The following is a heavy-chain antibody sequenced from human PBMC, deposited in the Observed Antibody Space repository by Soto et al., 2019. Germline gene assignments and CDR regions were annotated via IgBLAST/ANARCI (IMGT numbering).Heavy chain of an antibody. CDR3: TATTEIYTTAGYYVNYFGT. V-gene: IGHV4-39*01. Sequence: SETLSLTCSVSGASFSSTPYFWGWIRQPPGKGLEWIASSYYGGMTYYTPSLKSRVTISIDTSRSQFSLRLSSVTVSDTSVYNDTATTEIYTTAGYYVNYFGTWGQGTLVTVSS. CDR1: GASFSSTPYF. J-gene: IGHJ4*02. D-gene: IGHD3-22*01. CDR2: SYYGGMT.